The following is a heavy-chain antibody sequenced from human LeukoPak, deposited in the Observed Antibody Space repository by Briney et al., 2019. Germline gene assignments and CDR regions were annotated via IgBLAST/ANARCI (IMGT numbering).Heavy chain of an antibody. V-gene: IGHV1-2*02. CDR2: INPNSGGT. D-gene: IGHD2-2*01. Sequence: ASVKVSCKASGYTFTGYYIHWVRQAPGQGLEWMGWINPNSGGTNYAQKFQGRVTMTRDTSISTAYMELSRLRSDDTAVYYCARSGYCSSTSCYFYYYYYMDVWGKGTTVTVSS. J-gene: IGHJ6*03. CDR1: GYTFTGYY. CDR3: ARSGYCSSTSCYFYYYYYMDV.